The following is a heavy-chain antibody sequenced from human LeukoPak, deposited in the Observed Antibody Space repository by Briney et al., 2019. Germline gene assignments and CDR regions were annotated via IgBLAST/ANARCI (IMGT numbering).Heavy chain of an antibody. J-gene: IGHJ4*02. CDR1: GYTFTGYY. Sequence: ASVKVSCKASGYTFTGYYMHWVREAPGQGLEWMGWINPNSGGTNYAQKFQGRITMTRDTSISTDYMELSRLRSDDTAVYYWASAGHYDFWSGYYAPLDYWGQGTLVTVSS. CDR2: INPNSGGT. D-gene: IGHD3-3*01. V-gene: IGHV1-2*02. CDR3: ASAGHYDFWSGYYAPLDY.